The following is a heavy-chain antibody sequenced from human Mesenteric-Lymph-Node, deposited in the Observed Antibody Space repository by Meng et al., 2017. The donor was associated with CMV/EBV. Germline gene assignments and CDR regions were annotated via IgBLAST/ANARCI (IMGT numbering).Heavy chain of an antibody. CDR1: GFTFDDYA. Sequence: GGSLRLSCAASGFTFDDYAMHWVRQAPGKGLEWVSGISWNSGSIGYADSVKGRFTISRDNAKNSLYLQMNSVRADDTALYYCAKDQVDTVMLQSAFDIWGQGTMVTVSS. D-gene: IGHD5-18*01. V-gene: IGHV3-9*01. CDR3: AKDQVDTVMLQSAFDI. CDR2: ISWNSGSI. J-gene: IGHJ3*02.